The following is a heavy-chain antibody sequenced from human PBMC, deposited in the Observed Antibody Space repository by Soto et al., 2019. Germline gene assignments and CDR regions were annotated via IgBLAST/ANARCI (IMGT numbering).Heavy chain of an antibody. CDR3: ARAPGDFWSGSPLPFDY. J-gene: IGHJ4*02. CDR2: IYYSGST. D-gene: IGHD3-3*01. CDR1: GGSISSYY. V-gene: IGHV4-59*01. Sequence: SETLSLTCTVSGGSISSYYWSWIRRPPGKGLEWIGYIYYSGSTNYNPSLKSRVTISVDTSKNQFSLKLSSVTAADTAVYYCARAPGDFWSGSPLPFDYWGQGTLVTVSS.